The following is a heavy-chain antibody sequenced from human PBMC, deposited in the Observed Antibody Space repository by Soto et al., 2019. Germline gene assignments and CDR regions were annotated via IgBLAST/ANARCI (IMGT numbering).Heavy chain of an antibody. Sequence: SETLSLTCAVSGVSISGGGCCRSCIRPAPGQGLEWIGEINHSGSTNYNPSLKSRVTISVDTSKNQFSLKLSSVTAADTAAYYCAREVIYGSGSYYTSYFDYWGQGTLVTVSS. CDR2: INHSGST. CDR3: AREVIYGSGSYYTSYFDY. CDR1: GVSISGGGCC. V-gene: IGHV4-30-2*01. D-gene: IGHD3-10*01. J-gene: IGHJ4*02.